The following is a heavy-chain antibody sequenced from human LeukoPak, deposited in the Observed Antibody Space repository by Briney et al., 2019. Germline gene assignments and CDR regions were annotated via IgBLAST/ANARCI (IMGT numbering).Heavy chain of an antibody. Sequence: SLKLSCKTSGYTFTSYGVSWVRQAPGQGLELMGWISGYSAKTKYAQKGQGRVTMTTDTSQSTAYMELRSLTSDDTAVYSCARDRDCDNINCYRSFDYWGQGTLVTVSS. CDR3: ARDRDCDNINCYRSFDY. D-gene: IGHD3-16*02. V-gene: IGHV1-18*01. J-gene: IGHJ4*02. CDR1: GYTFTSYG. CDR2: ISGYSAKT.